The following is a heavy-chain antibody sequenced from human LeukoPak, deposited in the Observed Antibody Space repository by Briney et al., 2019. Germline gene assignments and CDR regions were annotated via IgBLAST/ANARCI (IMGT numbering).Heavy chain of an antibody. V-gene: IGHV3-23*01. CDR2: ISGSGGYT. CDR1: GFTFSSYG. Sequence: PGGSLRLSCAASGFTFSSYGMSWARQAPGKGLEWVSAISGSGGYTYYADSVKGRFTISRDNSKNTLYLLLNSLRAEDTAVYYCAKDLREYTSSPRNAFHIWGQGTMVTVSS. J-gene: IGHJ3*02. CDR3: AKDLREYTSSPRNAFHI. D-gene: IGHD6-6*01.